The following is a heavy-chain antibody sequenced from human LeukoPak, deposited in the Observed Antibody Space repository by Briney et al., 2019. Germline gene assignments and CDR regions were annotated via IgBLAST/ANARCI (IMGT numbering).Heavy chain of an antibody. CDR2: IGTSGGNT. V-gene: IGHV3-23*01. CDR3: AGNLYYDILTGHT. J-gene: IGHJ4*02. CDR1: GFTFGNYA. D-gene: IGHD3-9*01. Sequence: QPGGSLRLSCAASGFTFGNYAMSWVRQAPGKGLEWVSAIGTSGGNTYYADSVKGRFTISRDNSKNTLYLQMSSLRAEDTAVYYCAGNLYYDILTGHTWGQGTLVTVSS.